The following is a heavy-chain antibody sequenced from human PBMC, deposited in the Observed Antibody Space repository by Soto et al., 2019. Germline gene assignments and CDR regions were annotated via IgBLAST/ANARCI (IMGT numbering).Heavy chain of an antibody. J-gene: IGHJ3*02. CDR3: ARRGSHADCGSGGCGAFDI. V-gene: IGHV3-7*01. CDR1: GFNINLHW. CDR2: IQSHGSAQ. D-gene: IGHD2-15*01. Sequence: PGGSLRLSCEASGFNINLHWMSWVRQAPGNRLEWVANIQSHGSAQYNLDSVRGRFTISRDNAKNSLYLQMNSLRTDDTAVYYCARRGSHADCGSGGCGAFDIWGQGTTVTVSS.